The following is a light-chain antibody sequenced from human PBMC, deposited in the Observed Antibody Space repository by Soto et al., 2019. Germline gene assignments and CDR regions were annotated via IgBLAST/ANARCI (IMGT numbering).Light chain of an antibody. J-gene: IGKJ1*01. V-gene: IGKV3-15*01. CDR2: GAS. CDR3: QQFNNWSPWT. CDR1: QSINTN. Sequence: ELVMTQSPATLSVSPGERATLSCRASQSINTNLAWYQQKPGQAPRLLIYGASTRATGVPLRFSGSGSGTEFTLTISSLQSEDSAVYYCQQFNNWSPWTFGEGTKVEIK.